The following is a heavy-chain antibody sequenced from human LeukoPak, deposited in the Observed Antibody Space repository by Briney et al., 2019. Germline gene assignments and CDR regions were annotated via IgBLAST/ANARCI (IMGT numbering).Heavy chain of an antibody. J-gene: IGHJ4*02. V-gene: IGHV1-69*06. CDR2: IIPIFGTA. D-gene: IGHD2-2*01. Sequence: SVTVSCKASGGTFSSYAISWVRQAPGQGPEWMGGIIPIFGTANYAQKFQGRVTITADKSTSTAYMEMRRLRSEETAVYYCASQYCSSTSCYENDLIDYWGQGTLVTVSS. CDR3: ASQYCSSTSCYENDLIDY. CDR1: GGTFSSYA.